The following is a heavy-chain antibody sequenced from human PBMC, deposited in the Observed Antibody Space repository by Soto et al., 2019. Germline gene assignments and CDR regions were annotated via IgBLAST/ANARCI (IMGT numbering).Heavy chain of an antibody. V-gene: IGHV4-39*01. CDR2: IFFTGST. D-gene: IGHD2-15*01. Sequence: QLQLQESGPGLVRPSETLSLSCTVSGGSISNTNYYWGWIRQPPGKGLQWIGTIFFTGSTFYSPSLKSRVTISLATSRNQFSLDLTSVTATDTAKYYCARRYCSGGSCPFDIWGQGTMVTVSS. CDR1: GGSISNTNYY. CDR3: ARRYCSGGSCPFDI. J-gene: IGHJ3*02.